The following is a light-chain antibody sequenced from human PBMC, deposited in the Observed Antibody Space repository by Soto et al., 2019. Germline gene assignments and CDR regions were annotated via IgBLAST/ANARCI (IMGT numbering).Light chain of an antibody. CDR3: CSYAGSSILV. J-gene: IGLJ1*01. CDR2: EGS. CDR1: SSDVGSYNL. V-gene: IGLV2-23*01. Sequence: QSALTQPASVSGSPGQSITISCTGTSSDVGSYNLVSWYQQHPGKAPKLMIYEGSKRPSGVSNHFSGSKSGNTASLTISGLQAEDEADYYCCSYAGSSILVFGTGTKVTVL.